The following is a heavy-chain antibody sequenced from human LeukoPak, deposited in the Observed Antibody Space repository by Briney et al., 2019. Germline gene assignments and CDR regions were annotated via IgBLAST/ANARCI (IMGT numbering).Heavy chain of an antibody. CDR1: GGSFSGYY. J-gene: IGHJ4*02. D-gene: IGHD6-13*01. V-gene: IGHV4-34*01. CDR3: ARGNTYSSSWYRTFDY. CDR2: INHSGST. Sequence: SETLSLTRAVYGGSFSGYYWSWIRQPPGKGLEWIGEINHSGSTNYNPSLKSRVTISVDTSKNQFSLKLSSVTAADTAVYYCARGNTYSSSWYRTFDYWGQGTLVTVSS.